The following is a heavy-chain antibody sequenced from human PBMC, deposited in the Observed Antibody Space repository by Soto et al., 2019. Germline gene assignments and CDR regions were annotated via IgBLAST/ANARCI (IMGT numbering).Heavy chain of an antibody. CDR3: ATGPEYSSRWFSN. V-gene: IGHV4-4*02. CDR1: GGSISTTDW. J-gene: IGHJ4*02. CDR2: VYHSGSF. D-gene: IGHD6-13*01. Sequence: SETLSLTCAVSGGSISTTDWGSWVRQPPGKGLEWIGEVYHSGSFNYNPSLKSRLTISVDKSKNQFSLNLSPVTVADTAVYYCATGPEYSSRWFSNWGQGTLVTVSS.